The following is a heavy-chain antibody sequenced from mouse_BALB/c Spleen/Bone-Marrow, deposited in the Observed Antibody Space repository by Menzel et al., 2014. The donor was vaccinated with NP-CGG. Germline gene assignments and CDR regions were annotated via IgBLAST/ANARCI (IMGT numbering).Heavy chain of an antibody. CDR2: IWGDGST. V-gene: IGHV2-3*01. Sequence: VQGVESGPGLVAPSQNLSITCTVSGFSLTSYGVNWVRQPPGKGLEWLGVIWGDGSTNYHSPLISRLSISKDDSKSQVFLKLNSLQTDDTATYYCAKGGSYSYYFDSWGQGTTLTVSS. CDR1: GFSLTSYG. D-gene: IGHD1-1*01. CDR3: AKGGSYSYYFDS. J-gene: IGHJ2*01.